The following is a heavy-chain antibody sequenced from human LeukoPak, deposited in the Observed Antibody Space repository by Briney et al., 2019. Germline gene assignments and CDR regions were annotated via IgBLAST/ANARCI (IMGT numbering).Heavy chain of an antibody. Sequence: GGSLRLSCAASGFTFSSYGMTWVRQAPGKGLEWVSAITGGGDTTYYADSVKGRFTISRDNSKNTLYLQMNNLRAEDTAIYYCAKAANYDILTGYYLDYWGQGTLVTVSS. D-gene: IGHD3-9*01. J-gene: IGHJ4*02. CDR1: GFTFSSYG. CDR3: AKAANYDILTGYYLDY. V-gene: IGHV3-23*01. CDR2: ITGGGDTT.